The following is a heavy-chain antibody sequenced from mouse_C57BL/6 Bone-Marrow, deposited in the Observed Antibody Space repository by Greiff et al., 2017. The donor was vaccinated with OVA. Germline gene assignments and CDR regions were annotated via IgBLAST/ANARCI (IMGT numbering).Heavy chain of an antibody. CDR3: AIHYYGSSHWYFDV. J-gene: IGHJ1*03. Sequence: VQLQESGAELVRPGASVNLSCKASGYTFTDYYINWVKQRPGQGLEWIARIYPGSGNTYYNEKFKGKATLTAEKSSSTAYMQLSSLTSEDSAVYFCAIHYYGSSHWYFDVWGTGTTVTVSS. CDR1: GYTFTDYY. D-gene: IGHD1-1*01. V-gene: IGHV1-76*01. CDR2: IYPGSGNT.